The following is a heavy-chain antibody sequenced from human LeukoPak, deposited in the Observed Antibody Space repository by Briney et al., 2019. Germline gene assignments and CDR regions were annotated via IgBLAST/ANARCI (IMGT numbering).Heavy chain of an antibody. D-gene: IGHD4-17*01. CDR3: ARDYSTVTTFFDY. CDR1: GFTFSSYG. CDR2: ISSSSSTI. Sequence: GGSLRLSCAASGFTFSSYGMTWVRQAPGKGLEWVSYISSSSSTIYYADSVKGRFTISRDNAKNSLYLQLNSLRAEDTAVYYCARDYSTVTTFFDYWGQGTLVTVSS. V-gene: IGHV3-48*01. J-gene: IGHJ4*02.